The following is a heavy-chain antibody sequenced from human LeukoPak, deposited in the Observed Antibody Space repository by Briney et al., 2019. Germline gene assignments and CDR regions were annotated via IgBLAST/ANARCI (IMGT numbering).Heavy chain of an antibody. D-gene: IGHD6-13*01. V-gene: IGHV1-8*01. CDR3: ARGGETGYSSSWYSAYYYYMDV. Sequence: EASVKVSCKASGYTFTSYDINWVRQATGQGLEWMGWMNPNSGNTGYAQKFQGRVTMTRNTSISTAYMELSSLRSEDTAVYYCARGGETGYSSSWYSAYYYYMDVWGKGTTVTVSS. CDR2: MNPNSGNT. CDR1: GYTFTSYD. J-gene: IGHJ6*03.